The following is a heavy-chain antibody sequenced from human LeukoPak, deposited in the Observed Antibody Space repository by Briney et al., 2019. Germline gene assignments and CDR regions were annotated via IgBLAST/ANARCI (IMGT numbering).Heavy chain of an antibody. J-gene: IGHJ4*02. CDR1: GGSISSSSYY. D-gene: IGHD4-17*01. Sequence: KASETLSLTCTVSGGSISSSSYYWGWIRQPPGKGLEWIGSIYYSGSTYYNPSLKSRVTISVDTSKNQFSLKLSSVTAADTAVYYCASYGGGSDYWGQGTLVTVSS. V-gene: IGHV4-39*01. CDR3: ASYGGGSDY. CDR2: IYYSGST.